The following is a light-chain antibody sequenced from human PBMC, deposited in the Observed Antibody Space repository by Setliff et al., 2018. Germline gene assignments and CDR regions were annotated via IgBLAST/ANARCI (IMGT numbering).Light chain of an antibody. Sequence: QSLLTQPPSASGSPGQSVTISCTGTSSDVGGYNYVSWYQQHPGKAPKLMIYEVSKRPSGVPDRFSGSKSGNTASLTVSGLQAEDEADYYCSSYAGSNNPHVFGTGTKVTV. CDR2: EVS. J-gene: IGLJ1*01. CDR1: SSDVGGYNY. V-gene: IGLV2-8*01. CDR3: SSYAGSNNPHV.